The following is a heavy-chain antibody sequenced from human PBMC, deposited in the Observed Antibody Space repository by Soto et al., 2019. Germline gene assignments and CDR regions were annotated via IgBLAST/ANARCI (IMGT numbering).Heavy chain of an antibody. CDR1: GFTFSSYG. D-gene: IGHD2-2*01. CDR2: ISYDGSNK. CDR3: AKVTGYCSSSSCSREYYYYYGLDV. V-gene: IGHV3-30*18. Sequence: GGSLRLSCAASGFTFSSYGMHWVRQAPGKGLEWVAVISYDGSNKYYGDSVKGRFTISRDNPKNTLFLQMNSLRAEDTAVYYCAKVTGYCSSSSCSREYYYYYGLDVWGQGTTVTV. J-gene: IGHJ6*02.